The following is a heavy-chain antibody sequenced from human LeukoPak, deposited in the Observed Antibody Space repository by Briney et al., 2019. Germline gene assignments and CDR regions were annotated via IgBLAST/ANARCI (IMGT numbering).Heavy chain of an antibody. V-gene: IGHV1-69*06. J-gene: IGHJ3*02. Sequence: ASVKVSCKASGGTFSSYAIRWVRQAPGQGLEWMGGIIPMFGTADYAQKLQGRVTITADKSTSTAYMELSSLRSEDTAVYYCARGAAALHDAFDIWGQGTMVTVSS. CDR1: GGTFSSYA. D-gene: IGHD6-13*01. CDR2: IIPMFGTA. CDR3: ARGAAALHDAFDI.